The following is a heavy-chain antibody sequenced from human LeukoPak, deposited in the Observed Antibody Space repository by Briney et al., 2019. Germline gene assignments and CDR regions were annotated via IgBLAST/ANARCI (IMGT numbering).Heavy chain of an antibody. V-gene: IGHV3-21*01. D-gene: IGHD5-24*01. J-gene: IGHJ4*02. Sequence: GGSLRLSCAAPGFTFSSYSMNWVRQAPGKGLEWVSSISSSSSYIYYADSVKGRFTISRDNAKNSLYLQMNSLRAEDTAVYYCARDTIGPGSDSYNLPFDYWGQGTLVTVSS. CDR3: ARDTIGPGSDSYNLPFDY. CDR2: ISSSSSYI. CDR1: GFTFSSYS.